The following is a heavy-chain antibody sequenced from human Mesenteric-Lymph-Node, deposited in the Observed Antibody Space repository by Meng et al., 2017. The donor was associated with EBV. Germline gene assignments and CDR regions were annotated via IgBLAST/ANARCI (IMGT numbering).Heavy chain of an antibody. V-gene: IGHV1-2*06. D-gene: IGHD1-26*01. CDR1: GYTFTGYY. J-gene: IGHJ4*02. Sequence: QVPLVQSATGVKKPGSSVWVFCNASGYTFTGYYLHWVRQAPGRLLEWMGRINPHNGYTIYAPRFQDRVTMTRDTSITTAYMDLTWLRSDDTAIYYCARDDHSGRGDPFDYWGQGTLVTVSS. CDR3: ARDDHSGRGDPFDY. CDR2: INPHNGYT.